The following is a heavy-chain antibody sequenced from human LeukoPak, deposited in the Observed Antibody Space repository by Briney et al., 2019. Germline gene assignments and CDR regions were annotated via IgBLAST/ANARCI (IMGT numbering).Heavy chain of an antibody. CDR2: IRYDGSNK. V-gene: IGHV3-30*02. CDR3: ARHGPYCSGGSCYPYYYYYMDV. D-gene: IGHD2-15*01. CDR1: GFTFSSYG. J-gene: IGHJ6*03. Sequence: GGSLRLFCAASGFTFSSYGMHWVRQAPGKGLEWVAFIRYDGSNKYYADSVKGRFTISRDNSKNTLYLQMNSLRAEDTAVYYCARHGPYCSGGSCYPYYYYYMDVWGKGTTVTVSS.